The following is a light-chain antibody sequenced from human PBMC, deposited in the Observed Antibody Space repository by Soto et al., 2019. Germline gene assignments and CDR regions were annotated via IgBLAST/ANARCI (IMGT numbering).Light chain of an antibody. V-gene: IGKV1-33*01. CDR3: QQYDNLWT. Sequence: DIQMTQSPXSLSASVGDRVTITCQASQDISNYLNWYQQKPGKAPKLLIYDASNLETGVPSRFSGSGSGKDFTFTISILQPEDIATYYCQQYDNLWTFGQGTKVDI. CDR2: DAS. J-gene: IGKJ1*01. CDR1: QDISNY.